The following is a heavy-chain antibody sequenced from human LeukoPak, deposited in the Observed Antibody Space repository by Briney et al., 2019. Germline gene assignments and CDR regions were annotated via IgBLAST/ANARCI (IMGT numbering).Heavy chain of an antibody. CDR3: AKSAMVRGRSFYYYDMDV. J-gene: IGHJ6*04. D-gene: IGHD3-10*01. CDR1: GITFSTYA. Sequence: GGSLRLSCAASGITFSTYAMNWVRQAPGKGLEWVSVISGSGDDTYYVDSVKGRFTISRDISKNTLYLQMNSLRAEDTAVYYCAKSAMVRGRSFYYYDMDVWGKGTTVTVSS. V-gene: IGHV3-23*01. CDR2: ISGSGDDT.